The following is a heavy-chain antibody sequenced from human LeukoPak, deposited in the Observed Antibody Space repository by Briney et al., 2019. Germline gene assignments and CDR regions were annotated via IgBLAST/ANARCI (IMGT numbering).Heavy chain of an antibody. CDR2: ISGSGGST. CDR1: GFTFSGYA. V-gene: IGHV3-23*01. D-gene: IGHD2-21*02. J-gene: IGHJ3*02. Sequence: GGSLRLSCAASGFTFSGYAVSWVRQAPGKGLEWVSAISGSGGSTYYADSVKGRFTISRDNSKNTLYLQMNSLRAEDTAVYDCARLTNNIGDSGAFDIWGQGTMVTVSS. CDR3: ARLTNNIGDSGAFDI.